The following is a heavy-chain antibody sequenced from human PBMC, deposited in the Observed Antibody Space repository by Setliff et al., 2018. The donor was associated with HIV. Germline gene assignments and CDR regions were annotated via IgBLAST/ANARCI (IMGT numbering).Heavy chain of an antibody. CDR1: GYTLTNYG. CDR3: TKRTMPTGGFQH. CDR2: ISADNGDT. V-gene: IGHV1-18*01. J-gene: IGHJ1*01. Sequence: ASVKVSCKASGYTLTNYGISWVRQAPGQGLEWMGWISADNGDTNYPQKLQGRVTMTTDTSTSTAYMELRSLGSDDTAVYYCTKRTMPTGGFQHWGQGTLVTVSS. D-gene: IGHD1-1*01.